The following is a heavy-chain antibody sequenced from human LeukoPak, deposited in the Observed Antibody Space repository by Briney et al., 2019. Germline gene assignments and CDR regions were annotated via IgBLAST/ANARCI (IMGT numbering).Heavy chain of an antibody. CDR2: ISYDRSNK. J-gene: IGHJ4*02. CDR1: GFTFSSYA. D-gene: IGHD5-24*01. V-gene: IGHV3-30-3*01. Sequence: PGKSLRLSCAASGFTFSSYAMHWVRQAPGKGLEWVAVISYDRSNKYYADSVKGRFTISRDNSKNTLYLQMNSLRAEDTAVYYCARDSDGYNSYYFDYWGQGTLVTVSS. CDR3: ARDSDGYNSYYFDY.